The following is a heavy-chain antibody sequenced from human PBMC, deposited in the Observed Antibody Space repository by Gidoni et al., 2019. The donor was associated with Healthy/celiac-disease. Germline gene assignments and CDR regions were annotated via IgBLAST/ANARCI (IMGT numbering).Heavy chain of an antibody. CDR1: GGTFSSYT. J-gene: IGHJ4*02. D-gene: IGHD5-12*01. CDR2: IIPILGIA. Sequence: QFQLVQSRAEVKKPGSSVKVSCQASGGTFSSYTISWVRQAPGQGLEWRGRIIPILGIANYAQKFQGRVTITADKSTSTAYMELSSLRSEDTAVYYCARHSGYEPFDYWGQGTLVTVSS. CDR3: ARHSGYEPFDY. V-gene: IGHV1-69*02.